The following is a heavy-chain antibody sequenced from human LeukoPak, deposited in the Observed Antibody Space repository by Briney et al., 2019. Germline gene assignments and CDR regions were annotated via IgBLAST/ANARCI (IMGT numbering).Heavy chain of an antibody. D-gene: IGHD3-16*01. CDR2: ISGSDGRT. CDR3: AKDRGVITIGYFQD. CDR1: GFTFSSYG. V-gene: IGHV3-23*01. Sequence: GRSLRLSCAASGFTFSSYGMHWVRQAPGKGLEWVSSISGSDGRTYYADSVKGRFTISGDSSKNTLYLQMNSLRAEDTAVYYCAKDRGVITIGYFQDWGQGTLVTVSS. J-gene: IGHJ1*01.